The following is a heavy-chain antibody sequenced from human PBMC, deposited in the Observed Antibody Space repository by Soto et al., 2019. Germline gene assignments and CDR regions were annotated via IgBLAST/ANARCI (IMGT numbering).Heavy chain of an antibody. V-gene: IGHV3-7*01. Sequence: PGGSLRLSCAASGFTFSSYWMSWVRQAPGKGLEWVANINQDGSEKYYVDSVKGRLTISRDNAKNSLYLQMNSLRVEDTAVYYCARSTTVWASAFDIWGQGTMVTVSS. D-gene: IGHD4-17*01. J-gene: IGHJ3*02. CDR2: INQDGSEK. CDR1: GFTFSSYW. CDR3: ARSTTVWASAFDI.